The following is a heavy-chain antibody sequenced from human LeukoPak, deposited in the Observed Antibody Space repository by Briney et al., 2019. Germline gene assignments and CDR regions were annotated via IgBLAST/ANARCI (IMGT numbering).Heavy chain of an antibody. CDR2: IYAGGKT. D-gene: IGHD3-10*01. CDR3: ARDQYFYGSGSYPSDY. V-gene: IGHV3-53*01. J-gene: IGHJ4*02. CDR1: GFTFRNYW. Sequence: GGSLRLSCVVSGFTFRNYWMSWVRQAPGKGLEWVSVIYAGGKTCYADSVKGRFTISRDNSKNTLYLQMNSLRAEDTAVYYCARDQYFYGSGSYPSDYWGQGTLVTVSS.